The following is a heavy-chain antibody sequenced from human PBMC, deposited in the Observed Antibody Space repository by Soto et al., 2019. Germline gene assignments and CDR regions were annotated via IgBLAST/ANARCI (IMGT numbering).Heavy chain of an antibody. D-gene: IGHD3-3*01. Sequence: ASVKVSCKASGYTFTSYAMHWVRQAPGQRLEWMGWINAGNGNTKYSQKFQGRVTITRDTSASTAYMELSSQRSEDTAVYYCAREAVITIFGVVIIPNPIDYWGQGTLVTVSS. CDR2: INAGNGNT. CDR3: AREAVITIFGVVIIPNPIDY. V-gene: IGHV1-3*01. CDR1: GYTFTSYA. J-gene: IGHJ4*02.